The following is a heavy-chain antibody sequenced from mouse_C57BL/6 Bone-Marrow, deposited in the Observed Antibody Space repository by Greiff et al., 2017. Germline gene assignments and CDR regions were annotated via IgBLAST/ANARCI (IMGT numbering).Heavy chain of an antibody. Sequence: DVHLVESGGGLVQPGGSLKLSCAASGFTFSDYGMAWVRQAPRKGPEWVAFISNLAYSIYYADTVTGRFTISRENAKNTLYLEMSSLRSEDTAMYYCARRDWGFAYWGQGTLVTVSA. J-gene: IGHJ3*01. CDR2: ISNLAYSI. CDR3: ARRDWGFAY. CDR1: GFTFSDYG. D-gene: IGHD4-1*01. V-gene: IGHV5-15*04.